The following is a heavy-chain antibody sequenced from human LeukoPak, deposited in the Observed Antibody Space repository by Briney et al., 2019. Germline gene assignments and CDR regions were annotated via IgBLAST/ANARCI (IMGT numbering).Heavy chain of an antibody. J-gene: IGHJ4*02. CDR2: MNPNSGNT. Sequence: GASVKVSCTASGYTFTDSEINWVRQATGQGLEWMGWMNPNSGNTGYAQKFQGRVTMTRNTSISTAYMELSSLRSEDTAVYYCARGLPTPGRGLDYWGQGTLVTVSS. CDR1: GYTFTDSE. D-gene: IGHD2-15*01. CDR3: ARGLPTPGRGLDY. V-gene: IGHV1-8*01.